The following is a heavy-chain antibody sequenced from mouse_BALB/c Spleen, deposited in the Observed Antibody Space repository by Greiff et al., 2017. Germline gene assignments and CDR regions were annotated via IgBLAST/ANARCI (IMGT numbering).Heavy chain of an antibody. D-gene: IGHD1-1*01. CDR1: GDSITSGY. CDR3: ARGTTVVAWFAY. V-gene: IGHV3-8*02. CDR2: ISYSGST. Sequence: EVMLVESGPSLVKPSQTLSLTCSVTGDSITSGYWNWIRKFPGNKLEYMGYISYSGSTYYNPSLKSRISITRDTSKNQYYLQLNSVTTEDTATYYCARGTTVVAWFAYWGQGTLVTVSA. J-gene: IGHJ3*01.